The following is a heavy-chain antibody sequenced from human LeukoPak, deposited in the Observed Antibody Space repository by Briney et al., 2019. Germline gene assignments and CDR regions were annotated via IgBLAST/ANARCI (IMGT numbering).Heavy chain of an antibody. V-gene: IGHV3-23*01. D-gene: IGHD4-11*01. CDR1: GFTFSSYA. J-gene: IGHJ5*02. CDR2: ISAGGGRT. Sequence: GGSLRLSCAASGFTFSSYAMSWVRQAPGKGLEWVSGISAGGGRTYYADSVKGRFTISRDNAKNTLYLQMNSLRAEDTAIYYCARDHSPGWFDPWGQGTLVTVSS. CDR3: ARDHSPGWFDP.